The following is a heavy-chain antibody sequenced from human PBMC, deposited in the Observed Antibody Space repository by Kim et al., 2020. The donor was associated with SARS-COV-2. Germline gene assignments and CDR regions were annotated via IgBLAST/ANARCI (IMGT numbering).Heavy chain of an antibody. CDR2: INHSGST. CDR3: AREALLWFGELSCWFDP. CDR1: GGSFSGYY. D-gene: IGHD3-10*01. J-gene: IGHJ5*02. V-gene: IGHV4-34*01. Sequence: SETLSLTCAVYGGSFSGYYWSWIRQPPGKGLEWIGEINHSGSTNYNPSLKSRVTISVDTSKNQFSLKLSSVTAADTAVYYCAREALLWFGELSCWFDPWGQGTLVTVSS.